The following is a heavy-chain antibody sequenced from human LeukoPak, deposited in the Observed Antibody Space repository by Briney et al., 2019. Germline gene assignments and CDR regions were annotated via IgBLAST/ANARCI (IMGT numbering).Heavy chain of an antibody. CDR1: GLTFSSYG. J-gene: IGHJ4*02. V-gene: IGHV3-30*18. Sequence: PGRSLRLSCAASGLTFSSYGMHWVRQAPGKGLEWVAVISYDGSNKYYADSVKGRFTISRDNSKNTLYLQMNSLRAEDTAVYYCAKSGDTAMVTDYWGQGTLVTVSS. CDR3: AKSGDTAMVTDY. CDR2: ISYDGSNK. D-gene: IGHD5-18*01.